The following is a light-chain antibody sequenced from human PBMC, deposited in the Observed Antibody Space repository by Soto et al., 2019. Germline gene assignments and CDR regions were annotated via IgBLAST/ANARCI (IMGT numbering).Light chain of an antibody. V-gene: IGKV3-20*01. Sequence: EIELTHPPCTLSSSAGDRATLSCKTSQTSGSNFLAWYQHKPGQAPRLLIYASSNRATGIPDRFSGSASGPDFTLTINRLEPEDFAVYYCQLYGTSPKFGEGTRLDIK. CDR3: QLYGTSPK. CDR2: ASS. CDR1: QTSGSNF. J-gene: IGKJ5*01.